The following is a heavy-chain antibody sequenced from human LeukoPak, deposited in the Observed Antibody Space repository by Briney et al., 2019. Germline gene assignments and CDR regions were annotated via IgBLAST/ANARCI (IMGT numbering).Heavy chain of an antibody. V-gene: IGHV4-30-4*08. CDR1: GGSISSGDYY. J-gene: IGHJ3*02. CDR3: ARARLRYFDWLSFGRAFDI. Sequence: SQTLSLTCTVSGGSISSGDYYWRWLRQPPGTGLECIGYIYYSGSTYYNPSLKSRVTISVDTSKNQFSLKLSSVTAADTAVYYCARARLRYFDWLSFGRAFDIWGQGTMVTVSS. CDR2: IYYSGST. D-gene: IGHD3-9*01.